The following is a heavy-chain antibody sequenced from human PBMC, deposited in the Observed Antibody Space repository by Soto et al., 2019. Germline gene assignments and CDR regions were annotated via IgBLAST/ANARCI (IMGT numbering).Heavy chain of an antibody. V-gene: IGHV3-23*01. Sequence: GGSLRLSCAASGFTFSSYAMSWVRQAPGKGLEWVSAISGSGGSTYYADSGKGRFTISRDNSKNTLYLQMNSLRAEDTAVYYCAKEGYCSGGSCYSVYWRQGTLVTVSS. D-gene: IGHD2-15*01. CDR3: AKEGYCSGGSCYSVY. CDR1: GFTFSSYA. CDR2: ISGSGGST. J-gene: IGHJ4*02.